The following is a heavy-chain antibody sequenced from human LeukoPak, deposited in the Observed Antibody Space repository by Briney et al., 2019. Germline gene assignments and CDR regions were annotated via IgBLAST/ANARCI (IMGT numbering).Heavy chain of an antibody. D-gene: IGHD3-22*01. V-gene: IGHV3-30*02. CDR1: GFTFSSYG. CDR3: AKCAWSPYYYDSSGGGVYYFDY. J-gene: IGHJ4*02. Sequence: GGSLRLSCAASGFTFSSYGMHWVRQAPGKGLEWVAFIRYDGSNKYYADSVKGRFTISRDNSKNTLYLQMNSLRAEDTAVYYCAKCAWSPYYYDSSGGGVYYFDYWGQGTLVTVSS. CDR2: IRYDGSNK.